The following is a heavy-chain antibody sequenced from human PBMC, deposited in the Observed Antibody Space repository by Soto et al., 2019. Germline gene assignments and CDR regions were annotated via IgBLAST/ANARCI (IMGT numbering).Heavy chain of an antibody. CDR2: TYYRSKWYN. Sequence: QSQTLSLTCAISGDSVSSNSAAWNWIRQSPSRGLEWLGRTYYRSKWYNDYAVSVKSRITINPDTSKNQFSLQLNSVTPEDTAVYYCARVDSSSSGHVYWFDPWGQGTLVTVSS. CDR1: GDSVSSNSAA. J-gene: IGHJ5*02. V-gene: IGHV6-1*01. CDR3: ARVDSSSSGHVYWFDP. D-gene: IGHD6-6*01.